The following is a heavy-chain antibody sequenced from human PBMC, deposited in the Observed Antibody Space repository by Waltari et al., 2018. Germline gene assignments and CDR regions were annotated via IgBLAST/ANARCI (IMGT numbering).Heavy chain of an antibody. Sequence: QVQLVESGGGMVQPGAPLRLSCDTSGFPPITFQFDWVRQAPGKGLEWVAGRYSSGRTFYADSVKGRFTMSRDNSRTRMYLQMNSLRVDDTAVYYCARDPGGSHHGLDVWGQGTTVIVSS. J-gene: IGHJ6*02. CDR1: GFPPITFQ. CDR2: RYSSGRT. V-gene: IGHV3-33*01. D-gene: IGHD3-10*01. CDR3: ARDPGGSHHGLDV.